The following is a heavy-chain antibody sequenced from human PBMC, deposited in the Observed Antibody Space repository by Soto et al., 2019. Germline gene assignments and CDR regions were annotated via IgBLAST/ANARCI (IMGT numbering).Heavy chain of an antibody. CDR1: GFTFNTYG. Sequence: QVQLVESGGGEVQPGRSLRLSCAASGFTFNTYGMHWVRQAPGKGLEWVAVIWYDGSNKYYADSVKGRFTISRDNSKKTLYMEMNILRAEDMAVYHCARGRYSAGCTYGMDVW. D-gene: IGHD6-19*01. CDR3: ARGRYSAGCTYGMDV. V-gene: IGHV3-33*01. J-gene: IGHJ6*01. CDR2: IWYDGSNK.